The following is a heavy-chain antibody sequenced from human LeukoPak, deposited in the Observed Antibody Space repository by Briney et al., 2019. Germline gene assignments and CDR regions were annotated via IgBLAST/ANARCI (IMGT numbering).Heavy chain of an antibody. D-gene: IGHD6-6*01. CDR2: INPNSGGT. V-gene: IGHV1-2*02. CDR1: GYTFTGYY. CDR3: ARDRLRLTAYYFDC. J-gene: IGHJ4*02. Sequence: GASVKVSCKASGYTFTGYYMHWVRQAPGQGLEWMGWINPNSGGTNYAQKFQGRVTMTRDTSISTAYMELSRLRSDDTGVYYCARDRLRLTAYYFDCWREGGLVTVSS.